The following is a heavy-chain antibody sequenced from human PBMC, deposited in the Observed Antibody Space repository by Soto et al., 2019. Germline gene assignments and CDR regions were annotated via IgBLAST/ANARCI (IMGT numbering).Heavy chain of an antibody. D-gene: IGHD3-3*01. CDR1: GFTFSSYA. Sequence: QVQLVESGGGVVQPGRSLRLSCAASGFTFSSYAMHWVRQAPGKGLEWVAVISYDGSNKYYADSVKGRFTISRDNSKNTLYLQMNSLRAEDTAVYYCARDPRGDFWSAYGYYFDYWGQGTLVTVSS. V-gene: IGHV3-30-3*01. CDR3: ARDPRGDFWSAYGYYFDY. CDR2: ISYDGSNK. J-gene: IGHJ4*02.